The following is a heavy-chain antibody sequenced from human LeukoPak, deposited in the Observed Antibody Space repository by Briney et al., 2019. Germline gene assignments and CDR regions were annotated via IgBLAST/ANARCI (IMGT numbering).Heavy chain of an antibody. J-gene: IGHJ3*02. CDR2: LYSGGST. CDR3: ARYWGGGRDTFDI. D-gene: IGHD2-21*01. Sequence: GGSLRLSCAASGLTVSSNYMSWVRQAPGKGLEWVSFLYSGGSTKYAAYVRGGFTISWGNTKNTLYVQMKSLRAADKAVFYFARYWGGGRDTFDIWGQGTMVTVSS. CDR1: GLTVSSNY. V-gene: IGHV3-53*01.